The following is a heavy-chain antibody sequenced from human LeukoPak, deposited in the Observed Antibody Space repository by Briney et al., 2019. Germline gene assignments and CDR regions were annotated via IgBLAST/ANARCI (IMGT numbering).Heavy chain of an antibody. CDR1: GYTFTGYY. CDR2: INPNSGGT. CDR3: ATMVRGVTGGFDY. J-gene: IGHJ4*02. D-gene: IGHD3-10*01. Sequence: ATVKVSCKASGYTFTGYYMHWVRPAPGQGLEWMGWINPNSGGTNYAQKFQGRVTMTRDTSISTAYMELSRLRSDDTAVYYCATMVRGVTGGFDYWGQGTLVTVSS. V-gene: IGHV1-2*02.